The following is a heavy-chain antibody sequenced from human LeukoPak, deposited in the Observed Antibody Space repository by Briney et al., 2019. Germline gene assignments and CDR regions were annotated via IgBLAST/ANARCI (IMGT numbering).Heavy chain of an antibody. V-gene: IGHV1-18*04. D-gene: IGHD3-10*01. Sequence: EASVKVSCKASGYTFTSYGITWVRQAPGQGLEWMGWISAYNGNTNYAQNLQGRVTMTTDTSTRTVYMELRSLRSEDTAVYYCARVPPYYGSGSYRSAAFDIWGQGTMVTVSS. CDR2: ISAYNGNT. CDR1: GYTFTSYG. CDR3: ARVPPYYGSGSYRSAAFDI. J-gene: IGHJ3*02.